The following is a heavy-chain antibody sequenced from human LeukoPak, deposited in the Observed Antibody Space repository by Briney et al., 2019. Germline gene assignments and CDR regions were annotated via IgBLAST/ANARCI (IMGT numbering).Heavy chain of an antibody. CDR1: GGSISSYY. Sequence: SETLSLTCTVSGGSISSYYWNWIRQPPGKGLEWIGYIYYSGSTNYNPSLKSRVTISVDTSKNQFSLKLSSVTAADTAVYYCARTGGGNSGIIDYWGQGSLVTVSS. V-gene: IGHV4-59*08. CDR2: IYYSGST. D-gene: IGHD4-23*01. CDR3: ARTGGGNSGIIDY. J-gene: IGHJ4*02.